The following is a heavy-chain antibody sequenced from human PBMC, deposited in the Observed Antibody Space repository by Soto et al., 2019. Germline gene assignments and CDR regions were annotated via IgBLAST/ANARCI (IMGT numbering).Heavy chain of an antibody. D-gene: IGHD6-13*01. V-gene: IGHV1-2*02. CDR2: INPNSGGT. J-gene: IGHJ5*02. CDR1: GYTFTGYY. Sequence: ASVKVSSKASGYTFTGYYMHWVRQAPGQGLEWMGWINPNSGGTNYAQKFQGRVTMTRDTSISTAYMELSRLRSDDTAVYYCARDRHSSSWYRDSPNWFDPWGQGTLVTVSS. CDR3: ARDRHSSSWYRDSPNWFDP.